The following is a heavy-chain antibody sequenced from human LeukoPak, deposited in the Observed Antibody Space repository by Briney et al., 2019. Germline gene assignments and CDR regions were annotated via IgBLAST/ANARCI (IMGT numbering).Heavy chain of an antibody. CDR3: ARDQVTAVTAIPSY. Sequence: GGSLRPSCAASGFTFGSYVMHWVRQAPGKGLEWVAFISYDGSNKYYADSVKGRFTISRDSSKNTLYLQMNSLRAEDTAVYYCARDQVTAVTAIPSYWGQGTLVTVSS. D-gene: IGHD2-21*02. CDR2: ISYDGSNK. CDR1: GFTFGSYV. V-gene: IGHV3-30-3*01. J-gene: IGHJ4*02.